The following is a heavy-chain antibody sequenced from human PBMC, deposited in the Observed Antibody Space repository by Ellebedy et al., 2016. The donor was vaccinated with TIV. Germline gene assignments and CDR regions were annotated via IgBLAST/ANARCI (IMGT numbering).Heavy chain of an antibody. CDR2: IKYDETGK. J-gene: IGHJ3*01. D-gene: IGHD2-2*01. Sequence: PGGSLRLSCVASGFTPSDFWMNWVRQAPGKGLEWVAHIKYDETGKYYANSVKGRFTISRDNARNSLYLQMKSLRVDDTAMYYCAGDTVAVPDGDTFDFWGQGTMVTVST. V-gene: IGHV3-7*01. CDR3: AGDTVAVPDGDTFDF. CDR1: GFTPSDFW.